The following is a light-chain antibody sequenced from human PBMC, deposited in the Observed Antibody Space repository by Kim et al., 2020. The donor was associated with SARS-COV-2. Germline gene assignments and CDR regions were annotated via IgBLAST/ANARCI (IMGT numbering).Light chain of an antibody. V-gene: IGLV6-57*03. CDR1: RARIATNH. Sequence: FTLSCPPRRARIATNHVQCYQPRPRTAPTTVIFEDNQRPSGVPHRFSGSIDSSSNSASLTISGLKTEDEADYYCQSYDSSNWVFGGGTKLTVL. CDR2: EDN. CDR3: QSYDSSNWV. J-gene: IGLJ3*02.